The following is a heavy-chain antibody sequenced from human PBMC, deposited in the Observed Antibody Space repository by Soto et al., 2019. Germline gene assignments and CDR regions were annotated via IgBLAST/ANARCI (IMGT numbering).Heavy chain of an antibody. D-gene: IGHD3-10*01. CDR3: ARDARYGSGSYHRTNWFDP. Sequence: SVKVSCKASGGTFSTSTFTWVRQAPGQGLEWMGRTIPLLSSADYEQDFQGRLTITRDKSTSTIYMELSSLTSKDTAVYYCARDARYGSGSYHRTNWFDPWGQGTLVTVSS. CDR1: GGTFSTST. V-gene: IGHV1-69*08. J-gene: IGHJ5*02. CDR2: TIPLLSSA.